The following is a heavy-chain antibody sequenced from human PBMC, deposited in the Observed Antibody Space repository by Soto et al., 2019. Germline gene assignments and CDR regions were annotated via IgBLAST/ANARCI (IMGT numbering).Heavy chain of an antibody. CDR1: GYTFTGYY. Sequence: ASVKVSCKASGYTFTGYYMHWVRQAPGQGLEWMGWINPNSGGTNYAQKFQGWVTMTRDTSISTAYMELSRLRSDDTAVYYCATYCSSTSCYFGHYYYGMDVWGQGTTVTVSS. J-gene: IGHJ6*02. CDR2: INPNSGGT. V-gene: IGHV1-2*04. D-gene: IGHD2-2*01. CDR3: ATYCSSTSCYFGHYYYGMDV.